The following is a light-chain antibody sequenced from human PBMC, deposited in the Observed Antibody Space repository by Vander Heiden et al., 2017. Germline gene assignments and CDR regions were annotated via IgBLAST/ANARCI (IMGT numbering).Light chain of an antibody. Sequence: QSVLTQPPSVSGAPGQRVTISCTGSRSNLGACYDVHRYQPLPRTAPKLLIYGNIYGNSNRPSGVPDRFSGSKSGTSASLAITGLQAEDEADYYCQSHDRRLSAVVFGGGTRLTVL. J-gene: IGLJ2*01. CDR1: RSNLGACYD. V-gene: IGLV1-40*01. CDR2: GNS. CDR3: QSHDRRLSAVV.